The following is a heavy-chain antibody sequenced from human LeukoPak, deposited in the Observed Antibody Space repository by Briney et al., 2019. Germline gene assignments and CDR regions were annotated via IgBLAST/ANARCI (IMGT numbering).Heavy chain of an antibody. CDR1: GFTFSDYY. J-gene: IGHJ6*02. Sequence: RGSLRLSCAASGFTFSDYYMSWIRQAPGEGLEWVSYISSSGSTIYYADSVKGRFTISRDNAKNSLYLQMNSLRAEDTAVYYCARDKFMDCSSTSCYFYYYYYGMDVWGQGTTVTVSS. CDR2: ISSSGSTI. D-gene: IGHD2-2*01. V-gene: IGHV3-11*01. CDR3: ARDKFMDCSSTSCYFYYYYYGMDV.